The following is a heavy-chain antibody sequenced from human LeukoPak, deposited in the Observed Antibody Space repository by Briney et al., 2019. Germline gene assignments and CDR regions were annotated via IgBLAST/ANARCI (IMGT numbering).Heavy chain of an antibody. CDR2: IYHTGST. D-gene: IGHD2-15*01. CDR1: GYSISSGYY. CDR3: ARVFRRYCSGGSCYILDY. J-gene: IGHJ4*02. Sequence: PSETLSLTCTVSGYSISSGYYWGWIRQPPGKGLEWIGSIYHTGSTYYNPSLKSRITISVDTSKNQFSLKLSSVTAADTAVYYCARVFRRYCSGGSCYILDYWGQGTLVTVSS. V-gene: IGHV4-38-2*02.